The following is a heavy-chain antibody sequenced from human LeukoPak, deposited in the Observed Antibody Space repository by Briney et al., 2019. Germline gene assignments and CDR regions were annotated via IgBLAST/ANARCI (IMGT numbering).Heavy chain of an antibody. V-gene: IGHV3-23*01. D-gene: IGHD2-21*02. CDR3: ARASNQPLLFPTYFDY. Sequence: GGSLRLSCAASGFTFSSYAMSWVRQAPGKGLEWVSAISGSGGSTYYADSVKGRFTISRDNSKNTLYLQMNSLRAEDTAVYYCARASNQPLLFPTYFDYWGQGTLVTVSS. CDR1: GFTFSSYA. J-gene: IGHJ4*02. CDR2: ISGSGGST.